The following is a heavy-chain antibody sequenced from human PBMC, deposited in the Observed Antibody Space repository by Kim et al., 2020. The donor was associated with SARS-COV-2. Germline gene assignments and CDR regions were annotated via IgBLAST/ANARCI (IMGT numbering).Heavy chain of an antibody. V-gene: IGHV3-21*01. CDR1: GFTFSSYS. CDR3: ARDWDGYNRYAFDI. D-gene: IGHD5-12*01. J-gene: IGHJ3*02. Sequence: GGSLRLSCAASGFTFSSYSMNWVRQAPGKGLEWVSSISSSSSYIYYADSVKGRFTISRDNAKNSLYLQMNSLRAEDTAVYYCARDWDGYNRYAFDIWGQGTMVTVSS. CDR2: ISSSSSYI.